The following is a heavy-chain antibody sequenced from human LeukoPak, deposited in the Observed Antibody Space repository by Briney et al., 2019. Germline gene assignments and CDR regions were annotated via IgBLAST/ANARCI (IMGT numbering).Heavy chain of an antibody. CDR3: ARDQGIAAAAPPGVN. Sequence: VASVKVSCKASGGTFSSYAISWVRQAPGQGLEWMGRIIPILGIANYAQKFQGRVTITADKSTSTAYMGLSSLRSEDTAVYYCARDQGIAAAAPPGVNWGQGTLVTVSS. CDR2: IIPILGIA. CDR1: GGTFSSYA. J-gene: IGHJ4*02. D-gene: IGHD6-13*01. V-gene: IGHV1-69*04.